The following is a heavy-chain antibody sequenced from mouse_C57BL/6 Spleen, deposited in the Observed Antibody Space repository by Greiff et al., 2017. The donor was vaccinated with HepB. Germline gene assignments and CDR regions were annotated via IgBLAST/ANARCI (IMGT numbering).Heavy chain of an antibody. D-gene: IGHD1-1*01. J-gene: IGHJ2*01. CDR1: GYTFTSYW. CDR3: ARSAAYYYGLYFDY. CDR2: INPSNGGT. Sequence: QVQLQQPGTELVKPGASVKLSCKASGYTFTSYWMHWVKQRPGQGLEWIGNINPSNGGTNYNEKFKSKATLTVDKSSSTAYMQLSSLPSEDSAVYYCARSAAYYYGLYFDYWGQGTTLTVSS. V-gene: IGHV1-53*01.